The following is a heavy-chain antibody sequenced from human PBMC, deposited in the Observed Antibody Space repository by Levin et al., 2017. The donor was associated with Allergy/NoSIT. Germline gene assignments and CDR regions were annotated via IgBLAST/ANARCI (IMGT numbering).Heavy chain of an antibody. Sequence: GSLRLSCTVSGGSISSYYWSWIRQPPGKGLEWIGYIYYSGSTNYNPSLKSRVTISVDTSKNQFSLKLSSVTAADTAVYYCARGGYYDFWSGYYRYWGQGTLVTVSS. CDR3: ARGGYYDFWSGYYRY. D-gene: IGHD3-3*01. J-gene: IGHJ4*02. V-gene: IGHV4-59*01. CDR1: GGSISSYY. CDR2: IYYSGST.